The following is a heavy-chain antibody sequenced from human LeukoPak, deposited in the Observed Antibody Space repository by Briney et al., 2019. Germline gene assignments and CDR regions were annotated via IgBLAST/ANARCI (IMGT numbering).Heavy chain of an antibody. Sequence: QPGGSLRLSCAASGFTFSSYWMSWVRQAPGKGLEWVANIKQDGSEKYYVESVKGRFTISRDNAKNSLYLQMNSLRAEDTAVYYCATQSIAVTGRYYFDYWGQGTLVTVSS. CDR1: GFTFSSYW. D-gene: IGHD6-19*01. V-gene: IGHV3-7*01. J-gene: IGHJ4*02. CDR2: IKQDGSEK. CDR3: ATQSIAVTGRYYFDY.